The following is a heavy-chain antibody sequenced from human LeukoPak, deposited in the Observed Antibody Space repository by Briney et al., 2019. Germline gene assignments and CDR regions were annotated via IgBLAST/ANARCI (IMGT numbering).Heavy chain of an antibody. D-gene: IGHD5-18*01. CDR1: GFTFSSYG. CDR2: ISGSGGST. Sequence: GGSLRLSCAASGFTFSSYGMSWVRQAPGKGLEWVSAISGSGGSTYYADSVKGRFTISRDNSKNTLYLQMNSLRAEDTAVYYCAKGQAGYSYGHHWGQGTLVTVSS. CDR3: AKGQAGYSYGHH. V-gene: IGHV3-23*01. J-gene: IGHJ5*02.